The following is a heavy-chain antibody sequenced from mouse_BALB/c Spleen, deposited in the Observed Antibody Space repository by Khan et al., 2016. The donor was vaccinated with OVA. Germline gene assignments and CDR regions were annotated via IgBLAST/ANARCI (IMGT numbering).Heavy chain of an antibody. CDR1: GYTFTTYW. J-gene: IGHJ2*01. Sequence: QVQLKQSGAELAKPGASVQMSCKASGYTFTTYWMHWVKQRPGQGLEGSGYINPTSGYTDYSENFKDKATLSADKSSSTAYMQLSCLTSEDSAVYSCTRDRMDYGGQGTTLTVSS. CDR2: INPTSGYT. V-gene: IGHV1-7*01. CDR3: TRDRMDY.